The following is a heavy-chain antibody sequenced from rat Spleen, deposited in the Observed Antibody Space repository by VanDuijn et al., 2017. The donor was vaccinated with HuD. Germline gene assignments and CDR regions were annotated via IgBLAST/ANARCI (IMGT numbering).Heavy chain of an antibody. CDR1: GFTFSSYG. J-gene: IGHJ2*01. Sequence: VQLVESGGGLVQPGKSLKLSCSASGFTFSSYGVHWVRQAPGKGLDWVAYISSSSGTVYADAVKGRFTISRDNGKNTLYLQVNSLESEDSAIYYCTRAFGSQYFDYWGQGVMVTVSS. CDR3: TRAFGSQYFDY. CDR2: ISSSSGT. V-gene: IGHV5-62*01. D-gene: IGHD4-3*01.